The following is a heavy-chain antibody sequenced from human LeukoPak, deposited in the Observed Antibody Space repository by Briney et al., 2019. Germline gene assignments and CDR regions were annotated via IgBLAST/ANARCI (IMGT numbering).Heavy chain of an antibody. CDR1: GFTFSSYG. J-gene: IGHJ5*02. CDR3: AKNYDILTGFSNWFDP. V-gene: IGHV3-30*02. D-gene: IGHD3-9*01. CDR2: IRYDGSNK. Sequence: PGGSLRLSCAASGFTFSSYGMHWVRQAPGKGLEWVAFIRYDGSNKYYADSVKGRFAISRDNSKNTLYLQMNSLRAEDTAVYYCAKNYDILTGFSNWFDPWGQGTLVTVSS.